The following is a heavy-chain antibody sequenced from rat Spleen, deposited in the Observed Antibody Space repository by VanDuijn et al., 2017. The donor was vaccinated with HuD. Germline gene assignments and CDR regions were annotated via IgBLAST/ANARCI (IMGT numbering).Heavy chain of an antibody. CDR1: GFTFSNYY. CDR3: ATAGARVSRFAY. D-gene: IGHD1-4*01. V-gene: IGHV5-25*01. J-gene: IGHJ3*01. CDR2: ITNSGDTT. Sequence: EVQLVESGGGLVQPGRSLKLSCAASGFTFSNYYMAWVRQAPTKGLEWVASITNSGDTTYYRDSVKGRFTISRDTAKSTLYLQMDSLRSEDTATYYCATAGARVSRFAYWGQGTLVTVSS.